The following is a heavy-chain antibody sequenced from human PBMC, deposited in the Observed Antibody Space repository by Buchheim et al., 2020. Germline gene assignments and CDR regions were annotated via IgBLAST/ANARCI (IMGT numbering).Heavy chain of an antibody. CDR3: ARVMVEYYCYYGMDV. J-gene: IGHJ6*02. Sequence: QVQLVESGGGVVQPGRSLRLSCAASGFTFSSYGMHWIRQAPGKGLEWVAVIWYDGGNKYYADSVKGRFTISRDNSKNTLYLRMNSLRADDTAVYYCARVMVEYYCYYGMDVWGQGTT. V-gene: IGHV3-33*01. D-gene: IGHD2-15*01. CDR1: GFTFSSYG. CDR2: IWYDGGNK.